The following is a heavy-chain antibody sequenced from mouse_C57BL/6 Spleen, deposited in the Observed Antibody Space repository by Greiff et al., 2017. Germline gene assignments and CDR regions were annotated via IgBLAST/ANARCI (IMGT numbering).Heavy chain of an antibody. CDR2: INPGGGGT. CDR1: GYAFTNYL. J-gene: IGHJ3*01. Sequence: QVQLQQSGAELVRPGTSVKVSCKASGYAFTNYLIEWVKQRPGQGLEWIGVINPGGGGTNYNEKFKGKATLTADKSSSTAYMQLSILTSEDSAVYFCARPTTVVAKGFAYWGQGTLVTVSA. V-gene: IGHV1-54*01. CDR3: ARPTTVVAKGFAY. D-gene: IGHD1-1*01.